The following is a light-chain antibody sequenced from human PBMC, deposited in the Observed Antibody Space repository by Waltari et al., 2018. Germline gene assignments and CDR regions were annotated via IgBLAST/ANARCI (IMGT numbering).Light chain of an antibody. CDR3: MQATHWPYT. CDR1: QSLVSSDGNTY. J-gene: IGKJ2*01. Sequence: DVVVTQSPLSLPVTLGQPASLSCWSSQSLVSSDGNTYLNWFHLRPGQSPRRLIYETSKRDSGVPDRFSGSGSGAGFTLKISRVEAEDVGIYYCMQATHWPYTFGQGTKLEIK. V-gene: IGKV2-30*01. CDR2: ETS.